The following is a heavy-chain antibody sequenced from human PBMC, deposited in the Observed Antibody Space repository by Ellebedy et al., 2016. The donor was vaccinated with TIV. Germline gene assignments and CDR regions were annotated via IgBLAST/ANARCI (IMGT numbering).Heavy chain of an antibody. V-gene: IGHV4-59*01. CDR2: IYYSGST. J-gene: IGHJ4*02. CDR1: GGSISSYY. D-gene: IGHD5-18*01. Sequence: SETLSLTXTVSGGSISSYYWSWIRQPPGKGLEWIGYIYYSGSTNYNPSLKSRVTISVDTSKNQFSLKLSSVTAADTAVYYCARGTRTWLQLAFFDYWGQGTLVTVSS. CDR3: ARGTRTWLQLAFFDY.